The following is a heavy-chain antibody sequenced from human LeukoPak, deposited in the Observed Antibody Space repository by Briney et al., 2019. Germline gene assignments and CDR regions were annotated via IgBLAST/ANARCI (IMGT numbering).Heavy chain of an antibody. CDR1: GFTFSGSA. D-gene: IGHD3-22*01. J-gene: IGHJ4*02. Sequence: GGSLRLSCAASGFTFSGSAMHWVRQASGKGLEWVGRIRSKANSYATAYAASVKGRFTISRDDSKNTAYLQMNSLKTEDTAVYYCTRPSFYYDSSGQYRRYIDYWGQGTLVTVSS. CDR2: IRSKANSYAT. V-gene: IGHV3-73*01. CDR3: TRPSFYYDSSGQYRRYIDY.